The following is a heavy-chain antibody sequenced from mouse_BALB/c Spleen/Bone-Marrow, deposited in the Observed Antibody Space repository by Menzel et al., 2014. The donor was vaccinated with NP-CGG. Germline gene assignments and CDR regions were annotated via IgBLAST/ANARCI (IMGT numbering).Heavy chain of an antibody. CDR1: GFSLTGYG. V-gene: IGHV2-6-7*01. Sequence: VKVVESGPGLVAPSQSLSITCTVSGFSLTGYGVSWVRQPPGKGLEWLGMIWGDGSTDYNSALKSRLSISKDNSKSQVFLKMNSLQTDDTAMYYCARDSFLITRALDYWGQGTSVTVSS. J-gene: IGHJ4*01. D-gene: IGHD2-4*01. CDR2: IWGDGST. CDR3: ARDSFLITRALDY.